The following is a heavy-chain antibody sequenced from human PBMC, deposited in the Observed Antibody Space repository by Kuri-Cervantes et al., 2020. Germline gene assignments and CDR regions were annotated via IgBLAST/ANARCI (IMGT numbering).Heavy chain of an antibody. J-gene: IGHJ4*02. CDR1: GYTFTSYD. V-gene: IGHV1-8*01. CDR2: MNPNSGNT. Sequence: ASVKVSCKASGYTFTSYDINWVRQATGQGLEWMGWMNPNSGNTGYAQKFQGRVTMTRNTSISTAYMELSSLRTEDTALYYCAKDIEGSSGCLDYWGQGTLVTVSS. CDR3: AKDIEGSSGCLDY. D-gene: IGHD3-22*01.